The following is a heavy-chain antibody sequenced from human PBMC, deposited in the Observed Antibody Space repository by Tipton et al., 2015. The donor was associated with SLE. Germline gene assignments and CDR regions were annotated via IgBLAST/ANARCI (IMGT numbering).Heavy chain of an antibody. J-gene: IGHJ4*02. CDR2: ISGSGVGT. D-gene: IGHD1-26*01. Sequence: SLRLSCAASGFTFSRYGMHWVRQAPGKGLEWVSVISGSGVGTYYADSVKGRFTISRDNSKNTLYLQMNTLRAEDTAVYYCAREGGRYAGSYRSFNYWGQGTLGTVSS. V-gene: IGHV3-NL1*01. CDR1: GFTFSRYG. CDR3: AREGGRYAGSYRSFNY.